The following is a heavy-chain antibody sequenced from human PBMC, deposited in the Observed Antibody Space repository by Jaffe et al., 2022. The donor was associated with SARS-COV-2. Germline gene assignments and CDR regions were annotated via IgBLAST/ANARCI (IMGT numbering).Heavy chain of an antibody. Sequence: EVQLVESGGGLVQPGGSLRLSCAASGFTFSNYDMHWVRQATGKGLEWVSAIGTAGDTYYPDSVKGRFTISRENAKNSLYLQMNSLRAGDTAVYYCARGRGYGPGSYIPFDIWGQGTMVTVSS. J-gene: IGHJ3*02. CDR2: IGTAGDT. D-gene: IGHD3-10*01. CDR3: ARGRGYGPGSYIPFDI. CDR1: GFTFSNYD. V-gene: IGHV3-13*01.